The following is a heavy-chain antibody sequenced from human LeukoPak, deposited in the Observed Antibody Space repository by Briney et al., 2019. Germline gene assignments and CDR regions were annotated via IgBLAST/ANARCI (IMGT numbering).Heavy chain of an antibody. CDR3: ARDVDTLYSGLDY. CDR2: IRRDGSVI. CDR1: GFIFSKYW. Sequence: GGSLRLSCVASGFIFSKYWMTWVRQAPGKGVEWVANIRRDGSVIYYLDSVKGRFTISRDNSKNTLYLQMNSLRAEDTAVYYCARDVDTLYSGLDYWGQGTLVTVSS. V-gene: IGHV3-7*01. D-gene: IGHD1-26*01. J-gene: IGHJ4*02.